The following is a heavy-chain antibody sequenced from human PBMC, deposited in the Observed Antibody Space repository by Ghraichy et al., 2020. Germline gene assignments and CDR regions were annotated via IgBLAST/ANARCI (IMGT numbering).Heavy chain of an antibody. D-gene: IGHD3-10*01. CDR3: AGELFSDGIKALDY. V-gene: IGHV1-2*02. CDR1: GYTFTDYF. Sequence: ASVKVSCKASGYTFTDYFIHWVRQAPGQGLEWMGGISPKYGGTRYAQKFQGRISVTRDTSMSTLYMELNSLTSDDTAVYYCAGELFSDGIKALDYWGHGILVTVS. J-gene: IGHJ4*01. CDR2: ISPKYGGT.